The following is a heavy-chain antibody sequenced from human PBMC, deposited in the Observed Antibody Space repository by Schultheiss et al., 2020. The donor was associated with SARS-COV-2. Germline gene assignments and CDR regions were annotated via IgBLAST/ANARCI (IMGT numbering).Heavy chain of an antibody. Sequence: GGSLRLSCAASGFTFSSYAMSWVRQAPGKGLEWVSTFTCCGGTTYYADSVKGRFTISRDNSKHTLHLQVNSLRVEDTAIYYCAKDRIVVGVRYAFDIWGQGTMVTVSS. CDR2: FTCCGGTT. D-gene: IGHD2-15*01. CDR3: AKDRIVVGVRYAFDI. CDR1: GFTFSSYA. J-gene: IGHJ3*02. V-gene: IGHV3-23*01.